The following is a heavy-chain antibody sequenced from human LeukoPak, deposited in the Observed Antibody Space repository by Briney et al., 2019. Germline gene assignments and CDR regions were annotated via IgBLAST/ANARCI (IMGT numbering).Heavy chain of an antibody. CDR3: ATQTRYSSSWDY. Sequence: ESLKISCKGSAYSFTTYWIGWVRQMPGKGLEWMGIIYPGDSDTRYSPSFQGQVTISADKSINTAYLHWSSLKASDTAMYYCATQTRYSSSWDYWGQGTLVTVSS. V-gene: IGHV5-51*01. D-gene: IGHD6-13*01. CDR2: IYPGDSDT. CDR1: AYSFTTYW. J-gene: IGHJ4*02.